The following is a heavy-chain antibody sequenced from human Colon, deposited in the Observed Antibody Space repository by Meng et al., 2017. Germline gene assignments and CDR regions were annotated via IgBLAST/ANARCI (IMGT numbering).Heavy chain of an antibody. Sequence: SPTLSLTCTCVGRSISSGDYYWSWIRQPPGKGLEWIGYIYYSGSTYSNASLKSRVTISIDRSKSQFSLKLSSVTAADTAVYYCARDRKHYGERGWFDPWGQGTLVTVSS. V-gene: IGHV4-30-4*01. CDR3: ARDRKHYGERGWFDP. J-gene: IGHJ5*02. CDR1: GRSISSGDYY. D-gene: IGHD4-17*01. CDR2: IYYSGST.